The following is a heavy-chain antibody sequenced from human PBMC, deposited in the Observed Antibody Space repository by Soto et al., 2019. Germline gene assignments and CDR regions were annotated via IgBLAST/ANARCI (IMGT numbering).Heavy chain of an antibody. D-gene: IGHD3-3*01. Sequence: ASVKVSCKASGYTFTNYAITWVRQAPGQGLEWMGRISAYNGDTNHAQKLQDRVTMTTDTSTSTAFMELRSLRSDDTAVYYCARDRPLDNDFWSDYFGMDVWGQGTTVTVSS. CDR2: ISAYNGDT. CDR3: ARDRPLDNDFWSDYFGMDV. V-gene: IGHV1-18*01. J-gene: IGHJ6*02. CDR1: GYTFTNYA.